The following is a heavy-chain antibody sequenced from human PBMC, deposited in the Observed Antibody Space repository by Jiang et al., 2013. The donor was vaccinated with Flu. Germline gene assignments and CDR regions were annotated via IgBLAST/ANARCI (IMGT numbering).Heavy chain of an antibody. CDR2: VNPSGGST. CDR1: GYIFTSFY. D-gene: IGHD2-8*01. J-gene: IGHJ4*02. Sequence: SGAEVKMTGAAVKLSCKTSGYIFTSFYMHWVRQAPGQGLEWMGLVNPSGGSTSLAQKFVGRVTMTSDTSTTTVYMEMSSLTSEDTAVYFCARGEYSNGASFDNWGQGTLVSVSS. V-gene: IGHV1-46*01. CDR3: ARGEYSNGASFDN.